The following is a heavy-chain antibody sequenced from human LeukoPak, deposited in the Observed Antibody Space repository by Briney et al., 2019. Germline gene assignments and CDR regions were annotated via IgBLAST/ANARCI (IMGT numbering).Heavy chain of an antibody. CDR1: GDSMTTFD. V-gene: IGHV4-4*07. J-gene: IGHJ4*02. CDR3: ARHSPTGWYYFDS. CDR2: VFTSGTT. Sequence: SETLSLTCSVSGDSMTTFDWSWIRQPAGKGLEWVGQVFTSGTTVYSASLKSRLTISLDKSNDQVSLKLISVTAADTAVYYCARHSPTGWYYFDSWGQGALVIVSS. D-gene: IGHD6-19*01.